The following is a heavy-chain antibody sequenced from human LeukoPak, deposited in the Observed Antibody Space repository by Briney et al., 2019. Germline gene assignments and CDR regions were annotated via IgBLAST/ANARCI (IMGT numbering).Heavy chain of an antibody. D-gene: IGHD4-17*01. Sequence: SETLSLTCTVSGGSSSSGSYYWSGIRQPAWKGLEWIGRIYTSGSTNYNPSLKSRVTISVDTSKNQFSLKLSSVTPADTAVYYCAAGTVTTVYYYYYYYMDVWGKGTTVTVSS. CDR2: IYTSGST. V-gene: IGHV4-61*02. J-gene: IGHJ6*03. CDR3: AAGTVTTVYYYYYYYMDV. CDR1: GGSSSSGSYY.